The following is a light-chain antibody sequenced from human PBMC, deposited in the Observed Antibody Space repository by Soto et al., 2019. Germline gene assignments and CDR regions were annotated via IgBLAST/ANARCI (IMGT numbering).Light chain of an antibody. V-gene: IGLV4-69*02. J-gene: IGLJ3*02. Sequence: QPVLTQSPSASASLGASVKLTCTLSSEHSSYAIAWHQQQPEKGPRYLMNLNSDGSHSKGDGISDRFSGSSSGAERYLTISSLQSEDEADYYCQTWGTGIGVFGGGTKLTVL. CDR2: LNSDGSH. CDR3: QTWGTGIGV. CDR1: SEHSSYA.